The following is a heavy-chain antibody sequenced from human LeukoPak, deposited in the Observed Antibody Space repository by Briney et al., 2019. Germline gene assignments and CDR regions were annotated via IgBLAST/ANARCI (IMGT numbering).Heavy chain of an antibody. J-gene: IGHJ4*02. CDR2: INFSGGST. CDR1: GYTFTSYY. Sequence: ASVKVSCKASGYTFTSYYIHWVRRAPGQGLEWMGIINFSGGSTNYAQKFQGRVTMTRDTSTSTVYMEVSSLRSEDTAVYYCARAGYWAATGYATNWGQGTLVTVSS. CDR3: ARAGYWAATGYATN. V-gene: IGHV1-46*01. D-gene: IGHD6-13*01.